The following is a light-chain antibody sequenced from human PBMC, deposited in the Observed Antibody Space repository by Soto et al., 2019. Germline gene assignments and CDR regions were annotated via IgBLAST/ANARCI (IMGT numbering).Light chain of an antibody. J-gene: IGKJ4*01. Sequence: EIVLTQPASTLSVSPGERATLSCRASQSVRSNLAWYQQKPGQAPRLLIYGASTRATGVPARFSGSGSGTEFTLTISSLQSEDFALYYCQHYNNWPPLTFGGGTKVDNK. CDR2: GAS. CDR3: QHYNNWPPLT. V-gene: IGKV3-15*01. CDR1: QSVRSN.